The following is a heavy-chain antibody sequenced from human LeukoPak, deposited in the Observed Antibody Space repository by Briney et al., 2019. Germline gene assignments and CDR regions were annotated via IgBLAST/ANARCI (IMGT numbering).Heavy chain of an antibody. J-gene: IGHJ5*02. CDR3: ARDQRIAVAGPTWGRVGYNWFDP. V-gene: IGHV4-39*07. Sequence: PSETLSLTCTVSGGSINTPNYYWSWIRQPPGKGLEWIGEINHSGSTNYNPSLKSRVTISVDTSKNQFSLKLSSVTAADTAVYYCARDQRIAVAGPTWGRVGYNWFDPWGQGTLVTVSS. CDR2: INHSGST. D-gene: IGHD6-19*01. CDR1: GGSINTPNYY.